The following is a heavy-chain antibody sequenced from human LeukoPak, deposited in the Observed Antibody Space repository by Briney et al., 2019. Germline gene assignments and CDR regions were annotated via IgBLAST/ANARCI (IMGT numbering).Heavy chain of an antibody. J-gene: IGHJ4*02. D-gene: IGHD5-18*01. CDR2: ISYDGSNR. CDR1: GFTFSSYA. CDR3: ATPCRGYSYGYDY. Sequence: GGSLRLSCAASGFTFSSYAMHWVRQAPGKGLEWVAVISYDGSNRYYADSVKGRFTISRDNSKNTLYLQMNSLRAEDTAVYYCATPCRGYSYGYDYWGQGTLVTVSS. V-gene: IGHV3-30*04.